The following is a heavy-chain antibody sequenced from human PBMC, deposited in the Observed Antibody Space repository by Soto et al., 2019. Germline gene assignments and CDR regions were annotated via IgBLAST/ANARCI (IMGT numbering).Heavy chain of an antibody. V-gene: IGHV4-59*01. J-gene: IGHJ3*02. Sequence: PSETLSLTCSVSGGSISSYYWSWIRQSPGKGLEWIGYIYSSGSINYNPSLKSRVTISVDTSKNQFSLKLSSVTAADTAVYYCARDLPPSYDSSGYSVFDIWGQGTTVTVSS. CDR2: IYSSGSI. CDR3: ARDLPPSYDSSGYSVFDI. D-gene: IGHD3-22*01. CDR1: GGSISSYY.